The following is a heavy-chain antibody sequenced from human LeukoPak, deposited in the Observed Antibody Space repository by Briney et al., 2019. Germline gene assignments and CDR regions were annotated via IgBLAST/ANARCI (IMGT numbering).Heavy chain of an antibody. V-gene: IGHV3-49*03. D-gene: IGHD4-17*01. CDR1: GFTFGDYA. CDR2: IRSKAYGGTT. Sequence: GGSLRLSCTASGFTFGDYAMSWFRQAPGKGLAWVGFIRSKAYGGTTEYAASANGRFTISRDDSKSIAYLQMNSLKAEDTAVYYCSRGDDYGDYATITATHYFDYWGQGTLVTVSS. CDR3: SRGDDYGDYATITATHYFDY. J-gene: IGHJ4*02.